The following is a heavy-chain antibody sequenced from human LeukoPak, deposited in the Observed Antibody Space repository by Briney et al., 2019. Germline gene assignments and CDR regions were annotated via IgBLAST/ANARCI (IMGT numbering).Heavy chain of an antibody. Sequence: GGSLRLSCAASGLTFSSYEMNWVRQAPGKGLEWVSYISSSGSTIYYADSVKGRFTISRDNAKNSLYLQMNSLRAEDTAVYYCARADYYYYMDVWGKGTTVTVSS. CDR1: GLTFSSYE. CDR3: ARADYYYYMDV. J-gene: IGHJ6*03. V-gene: IGHV3-48*03. CDR2: ISSSGSTI.